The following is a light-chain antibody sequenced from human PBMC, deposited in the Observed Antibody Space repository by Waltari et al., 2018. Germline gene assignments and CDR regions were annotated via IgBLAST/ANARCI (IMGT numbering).Light chain of an antibody. V-gene: IGKV1-39*01. CDR1: QTFSSL. Sequence: IDTTPFPPSLSASVGDRVTLTCRASQTFSSLLHWYPPKPGKAPRLLIYAASTLQSGIPARFSGSGSGTDFALTISGLQSEDFAIYYCQQNYSTLGTFGQGTRVEIK. J-gene: IGKJ5*01. CDR2: AAS. CDR3: QQNYSTLGT.